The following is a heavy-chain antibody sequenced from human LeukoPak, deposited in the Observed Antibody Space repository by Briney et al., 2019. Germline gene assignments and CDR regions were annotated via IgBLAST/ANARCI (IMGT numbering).Heavy chain of an antibody. J-gene: IGHJ5*02. Sequence: GASVKASCKASGYTFTGYYMHWVRQAPGQGLEWMGWINPNSGGTNYAQKFQGRVTMTRDTSISTAYMELSRLRSDDTAVYYCARGPLYSGYDFAANWFDPWGQGTLVTVSS. CDR1: GYTFTGYY. CDR3: ARGPLYSGYDFAANWFDP. D-gene: IGHD5-12*01. CDR2: INPNSGGT. V-gene: IGHV1-2*02.